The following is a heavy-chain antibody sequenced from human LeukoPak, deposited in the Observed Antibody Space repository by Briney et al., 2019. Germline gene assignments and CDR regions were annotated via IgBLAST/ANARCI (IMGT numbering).Heavy chain of an antibody. Sequence: GASVKVSCKASGYTFTSYDINWVRQATGQGLEWMGWMNPNSGNTGYSQKFQGRVTMTRNTSISTAYMELSSLRSEDTAVYYCARVSHLTIVGATSTFGYWGQGTLVTVSS. V-gene: IGHV1-8*01. D-gene: IGHD1-26*01. CDR2: MNPNSGNT. J-gene: IGHJ4*02. CDR1: GYTFTSYD. CDR3: ARVSHLTIVGATSTFGY.